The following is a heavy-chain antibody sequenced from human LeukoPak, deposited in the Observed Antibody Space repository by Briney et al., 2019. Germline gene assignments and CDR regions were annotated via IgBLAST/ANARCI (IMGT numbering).Heavy chain of an antibody. V-gene: IGHV4-39*07. J-gene: IGHJ4*02. CDR1: GGSISSSSYY. CDR2: IYYSGST. D-gene: IGHD5-12*01. CDR3: AREAGGYDSVGDY. Sequence: SETLSLTCTVSGGSISSSSYYWGWIRQPPGKGLEWIGSIYYSGSTYYNPSLKSRVTISVDTSKNLFSLKLSSVTAADTAVYYCAREAGGYDSVGDYWGQGTLVTVSS.